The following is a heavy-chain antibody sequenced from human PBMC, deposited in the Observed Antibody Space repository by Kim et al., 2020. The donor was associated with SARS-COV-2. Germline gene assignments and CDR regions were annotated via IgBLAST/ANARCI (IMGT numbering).Heavy chain of an antibody. Sequence: SGDKTSSADSVKGRFTISRDNSKHTLYLQMNSLRVEDTAVYYCVKGGWADYWGQGTRVTVSS. D-gene: IGHD6-19*01. CDR3: VKGGWADY. CDR2: SGDKT. V-gene: IGHV3-23*01. J-gene: IGHJ4*02.